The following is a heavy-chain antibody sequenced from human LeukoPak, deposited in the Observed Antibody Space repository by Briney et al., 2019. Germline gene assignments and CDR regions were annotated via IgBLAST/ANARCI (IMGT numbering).Heavy chain of an antibody. CDR3: ARAFSIRLPRGPPLDY. D-gene: IGHD2-15*01. CDR2: IIPIFGTA. CDR1: GGTFSSYA. J-gene: IGHJ4*02. V-gene: IGHV1-69*05. Sequence: SVKVSCKASGGTFSSYAISWVRQAPGQGLEWMGGIIPIFGTANYAQKFQGRVTVTTDESTSTAYMELSSLRSEDTAVYYCARAFSIRLPRGPPLDYWGQGTLVTVSS.